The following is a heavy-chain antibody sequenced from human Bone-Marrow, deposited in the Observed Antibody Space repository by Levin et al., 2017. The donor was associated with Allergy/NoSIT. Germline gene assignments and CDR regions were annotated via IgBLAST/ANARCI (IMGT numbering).Heavy chain of an antibody. D-gene: IGHD1-26*01. CDR3: AKSSGATDY. CDR1: GFTFTTYA. CDR2: ISGSGDST. Sequence: GGSLRLSCAVSGFTFTTYAMSWVRQAPGKGLEWVAAISGSGDSTYYADSVKGRFTISRDNSKSTLYLQLNSLRAEDTAVYYCAKSSGATDYWGQGTLVTVSS. J-gene: IGHJ4*02. V-gene: IGHV3-23*01.